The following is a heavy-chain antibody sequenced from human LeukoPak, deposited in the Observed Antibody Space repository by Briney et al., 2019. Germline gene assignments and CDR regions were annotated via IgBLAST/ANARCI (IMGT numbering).Heavy chain of an antibody. CDR2: ISGRSTTI. D-gene: IGHD3-3*01. CDR3: ARTINFDFWSGCYGAFDI. Sequence: GGSLRLSCAASGFTFSSYSMNWVRQAPGKGLEWVSFISGRSTTIYYADSVKGRFTISRDNARNSLSLQMNSLRTEDTAVYYCARTINFDFWSGCYGAFDIWGQGTMVTVSS. J-gene: IGHJ3*02. CDR1: GFTFSSYS. V-gene: IGHV3-48*01.